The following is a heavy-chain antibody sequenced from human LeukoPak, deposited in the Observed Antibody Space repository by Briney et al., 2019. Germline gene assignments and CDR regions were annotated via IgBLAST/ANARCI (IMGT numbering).Heavy chain of an antibody. CDR3: ARRYSGYDEFDY. V-gene: IGHV4-34*01. CDR1: GGSFSGYY. D-gene: IGHD5-12*01. J-gene: IGHJ4*02. CDR2: INHSGST. Sequence: SETLSLTCAVYGGSFSGYYWSWIRQPPGKGLEWIGEINHSGSTNYNPSLKSRVTISVDTSKNQFSLKLSSVTAADTAVYYCARRYSGYDEFDYWGQGTLVTVSS.